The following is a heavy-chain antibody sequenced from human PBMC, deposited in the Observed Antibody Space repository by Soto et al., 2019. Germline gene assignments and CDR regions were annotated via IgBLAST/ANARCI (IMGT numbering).Heavy chain of an antibody. CDR1: GYTFTNYG. D-gene: IGHD1-26*01. Sequence: ASVKVSCKASGYTFTNYGISWVRQAPGQGLEWMGWISAYNGNTNFAQKLQGRVTMTTDTSTSTAHMELRSLRSDDTAIYYCASTSGSSLLVDCWGQGTLVTVS. J-gene: IGHJ4*02. CDR2: ISAYNGNT. CDR3: ASTSGSSLLVDC. V-gene: IGHV1-18*01.